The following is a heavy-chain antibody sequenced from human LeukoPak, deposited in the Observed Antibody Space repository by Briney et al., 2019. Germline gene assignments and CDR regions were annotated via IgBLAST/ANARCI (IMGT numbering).Heavy chain of an antibody. V-gene: IGHV1-8*01. CDR3: ARFGASGSYYEFGY. Sequence: ASVKVSCKASGYTFTSYDINWVRQATGQGLEWMGWMNPNSGNTGYAQKFQGRVTMTRNTSISTAYMELSSLRYEDTAVYYCARFGASGSYYEFGYWGQGTLVTVSS. D-gene: IGHD3-10*01. CDR2: MNPNSGNT. J-gene: IGHJ4*02. CDR1: GYTFTSYD.